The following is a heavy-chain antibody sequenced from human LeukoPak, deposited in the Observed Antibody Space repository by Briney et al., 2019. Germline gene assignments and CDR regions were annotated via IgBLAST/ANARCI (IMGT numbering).Heavy chain of an antibody. J-gene: IGHJ4*02. CDR1: GGSISNYY. CDR2: IYYSGST. D-gene: IGHD4-17*01. Sequence: KPSETLSLTCTVSGGSISNYYWSWVRQPPGKGLEWIGYIYYSGSTKYNPSHKSRVTISIDTSKNQFSLKLSSVTAADTAVYYCARDRGIGDYYHYYFDYWGQGTLVTVSS. V-gene: IGHV4-59*01. CDR3: ARDRGIGDYYHYYFDY.